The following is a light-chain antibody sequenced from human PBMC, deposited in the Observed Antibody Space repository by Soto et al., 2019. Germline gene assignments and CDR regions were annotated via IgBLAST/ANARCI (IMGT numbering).Light chain of an antibody. J-gene: IGKJ2*01. CDR1: QSVGSSY. CDR2: GAS. V-gene: IGKV3-20*01. CDR3: QYSDPPPDT. Sequence: EIVLTQSPGTLSLSPGERATLSCRASQSVGSSYLAWYQQKPDQTPRLLIYGASSRATGLPDRFRGSGSGTDFTLTISRLDAEDFAIYYCQYSDPPPDTFGQGTKLEI.